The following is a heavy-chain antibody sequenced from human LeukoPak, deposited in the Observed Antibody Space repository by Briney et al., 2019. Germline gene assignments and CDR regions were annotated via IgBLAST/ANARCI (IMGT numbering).Heavy chain of an antibody. V-gene: IGHV3-53*01. CDR2: LYSDGNT. J-gene: IGHJ4*02. CDR1: GFTVITND. D-gene: IGHD1-14*01. Sequence: PGGSLRLSCAASGFTVITNDMTWVRQAPGQGLEWVSVLYSDGNTKYADSVQGRFTISRDNSKSTLYLEMNSLSPDDTAVYYCARGVEPLAANTLVYWGQGTLVTVSS. CDR3: ARGVEPLAANTLVY.